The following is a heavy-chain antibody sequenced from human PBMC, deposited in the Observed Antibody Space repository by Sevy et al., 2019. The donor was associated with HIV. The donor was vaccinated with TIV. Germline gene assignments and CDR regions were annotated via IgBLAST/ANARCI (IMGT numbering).Heavy chain of an antibody. V-gene: IGHV3-11*01. CDR1: GFTFSDYY. J-gene: IGHJ6*02. CDR2: ISSSGSTI. CDR3: ARDKASIFGVVIGYYGMDV. D-gene: IGHD3-3*01. Sequence: GGSLRLSCAASGFTFSDYYMSWIRQAPGKGLEWVSYISSSGSTIYYADSVKGRFTISRDNAKNSLYLQMNSLRAEDTAVYYCARDKASIFGVVIGYYGMDVWGQGTTVTVSS.